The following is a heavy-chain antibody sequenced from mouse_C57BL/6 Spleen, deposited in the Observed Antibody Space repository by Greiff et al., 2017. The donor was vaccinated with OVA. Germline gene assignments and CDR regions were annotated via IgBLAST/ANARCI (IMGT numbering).Heavy chain of an antibody. CDR1: GYAFSSSW. D-gene: IGHD4-1*01. Sequence: QVQLQQSGPELVKPGASVKISCKASGYAFSSSWMNWVKQRPGKGLEWIGRIYPGDGDPNYNGKFKGKVTLTADTSSSTAYMQLRSLTSEDSAVYYCASSHWNFDYWGQGTTLTGSS. CDR2: IYPGDGDP. V-gene: IGHV1-82*01. J-gene: IGHJ2*01. CDR3: ASSHWNFDY.